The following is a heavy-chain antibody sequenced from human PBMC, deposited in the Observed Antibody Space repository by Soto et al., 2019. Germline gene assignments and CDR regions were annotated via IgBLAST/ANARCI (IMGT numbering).Heavy chain of an antibody. V-gene: IGHV3-30-3*01. D-gene: IGHD6-19*01. J-gene: IGHJ4*02. Sequence: GGSLRLSCAASGFTFSSYAMHWVRQAPGKGLEWVAVISYDGSNKYYADSVKGRFTISRDNSKNTLYLQMNSLRAEDTAVYYCAREGIAVAGTPYYWGQGTLVTVSS. CDR2: ISYDGSNK. CDR1: GFTFSSYA. CDR3: AREGIAVAGTPYY.